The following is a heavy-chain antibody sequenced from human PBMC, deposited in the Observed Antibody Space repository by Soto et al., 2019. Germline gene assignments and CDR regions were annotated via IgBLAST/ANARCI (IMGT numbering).Heavy chain of an antibody. D-gene: IGHD1-1*01. CDR2: ISGSGVNA. V-gene: IGHV3-20*01. Sequence: EVQLVESGGSVIRPGGSLRLSCAASGFAFQNHGMAWVRQVPGKGLEWVAGISGSGVNAGYADSVKGRFTISRDNGDNSLYLEINSLGVEDTALYHWARSPHWQYWYFDLWGRGTLVTFSS. J-gene: IGHJ2*01. CDR1: GFAFQNHG. CDR3: ARSPHWQYWYFDL.